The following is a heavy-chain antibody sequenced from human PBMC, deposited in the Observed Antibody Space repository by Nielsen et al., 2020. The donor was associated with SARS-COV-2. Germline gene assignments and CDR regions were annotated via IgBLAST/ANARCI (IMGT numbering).Heavy chain of an antibody. CDR1: GFTFSSYG. D-gene: IGHD3-9*01. V-gene: IGHV3-30*19. J-gene: IGHJ6*02. CDR2: IWYDGSNK. CDR3: ARDRISTVDWFRYYYYYYGMDV. Sequence: GESLKISCAASGFTFSSYGMHWVRQAPGKGLEWVAVIWYDGSNKYYADSVKGRFTISRDNSKNTLYLQMNSLRAEDTAVYYCARDRISTVDWFRYYYYYYGMDVWGQGTTVTVSS.